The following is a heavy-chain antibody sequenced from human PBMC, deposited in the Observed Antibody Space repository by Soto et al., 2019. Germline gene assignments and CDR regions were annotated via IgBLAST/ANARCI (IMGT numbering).Heavy chain of an antibody. CDR3: SHKLDSVDWFDP. Sequence: SGPTLVNPTQTLTLTCRFSGLSLMNGGVGVGWIRQTPGKALEWVARIYWNDDKRYSPSLKSRLALTKDTSKDQVVLTMTNVDPVDTATYYCSHKLDSVDWFDPWGQGTLVTVSS. D-gene: IGHD2-2*03. CDR1: GLSLMNGGVG. V-gene: IGHV2-5*01. J-gene: IGHJ5*02. CDR2: IYWNDDK.